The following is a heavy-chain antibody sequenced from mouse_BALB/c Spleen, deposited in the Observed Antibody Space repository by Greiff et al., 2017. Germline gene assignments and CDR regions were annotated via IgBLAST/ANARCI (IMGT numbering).Heavy chain of an antibody. CDR3: VRQGITTSLFDY. Sequence: EAGGGLVQPKGSLKLSCAASGFTFNTYAMNWVRQAPGKGLEWVARIRSKSNNYATYYADSVKDRFTISRDDSQSMLYLQMNNLKTEDTAMYYCVRQGITTSLFDYWGQGTTLTVSS. CDR1: GFTFNTYA. J-gene: IGHJ2*01. V-gene: IGHV10-1*02. D-gene: IGHD2-4*01. CDR2: IRSKSNNYAT.